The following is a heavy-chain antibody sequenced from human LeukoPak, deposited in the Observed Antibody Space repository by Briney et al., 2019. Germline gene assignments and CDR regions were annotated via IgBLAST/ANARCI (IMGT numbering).Heavy chain of an antibody. V-gene: IGHV4-34*01. Sequence: SDTLSLTRAVYGGSFSGYYWSWTRQPPGKGLEWIWESNYSERTNYIPSLKSRVTLSVDTSKYQFSLKLSSVTAADTAVYYCASSSGRCAFDIWGQGTMVTASS. CDR3: ASSSGRCAFDI. D-gene: IGHD6-19*01. CDR1: GGSFSGYY. CDR2: SNYSERT. J-gene: IGHJ3*02.